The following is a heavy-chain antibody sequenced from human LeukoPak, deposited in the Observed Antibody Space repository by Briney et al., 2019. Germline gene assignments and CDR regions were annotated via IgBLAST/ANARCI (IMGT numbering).Heavy chain of an antibody. CDR3: AKKGYADSGTYLYYFDY. CDR2: IYSSGST. V-gene: IGHV3-53*01. CDR1: GFTVSSYF. Sequence: GGSLRLSCAASGFTVSSYFMSWVRQAPGKGLEWVSVIYSSGSTFYADSVKGRFTISRDNSKNTLYLQMNSLRAEDTAIYYCAKKGYADSGTYLYYFDYWGQGTLVTVSS. D-gene: IGHD3-10*01. J-gene: IGHJ4*02.